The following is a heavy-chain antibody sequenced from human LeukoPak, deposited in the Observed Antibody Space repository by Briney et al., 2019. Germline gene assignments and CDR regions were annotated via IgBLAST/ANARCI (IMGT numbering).Heavy chain of an antibody. CDR1: GFTFSSYT. Sequence: PGGSLRLSCAASGFTFSSYTTNWVRQAPGKGLEWVSSISHSGSYIYYADSVKGRFTISRDNAKNSLFLQMNSLRAEDTAVYYCAREDPRDGYNYPLDYWGQGTLVTVSS. CDR3: AREDPRDGYNYPLDY. J-gene: IGHJ4*02. V-gene: IGHV3-21*04. D-gene: IGHD5-24*01. CDR2: ISHSGSYI.